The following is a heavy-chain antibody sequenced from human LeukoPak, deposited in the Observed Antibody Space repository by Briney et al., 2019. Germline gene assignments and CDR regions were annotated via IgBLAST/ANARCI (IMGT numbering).Heavy chain of an antibody. CDR3: ARSVYEVEAKYGDYVGIWFDP. J-gene: IGHJ5*02. CDR2: IYYSGST. Sequence: SETLSLTCTVSGGSISSGGYYWSWIRQHPGKGLEWIGYIYYSGSTYYNPSLKSRVTISVDTSKNQFSLKLSSVTAADTAVYYCARSVYEVEAKYGDYVGIWFDPWGQGTLVTVSS. V-gene: IGHV4-31*03. CDR1: GGSISSGGYY. D-gene: IGHD4-17*01.